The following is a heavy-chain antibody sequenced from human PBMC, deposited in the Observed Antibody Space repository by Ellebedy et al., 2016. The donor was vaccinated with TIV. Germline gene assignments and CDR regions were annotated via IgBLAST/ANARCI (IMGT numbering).Heavy chain of an antibody. CDR3: ARDEVAASRDGMDV. V-gene: IGHV3-33*08. CDR1: GFTFSSYG. Sequence: GESLKISXAASGFTFSSYGMHWVRQAPGKGLEWVAVIWYDGSNKYYADSVRGRFTISRDNAKNSLYLQMNSLRAEDTAVYYCARDEVAASRDGMDVWGQGTTVTVSS. D-gene: IGHD6-19*01. J-gene: IGHJ6*02. CDR2: IWYDGSNK.